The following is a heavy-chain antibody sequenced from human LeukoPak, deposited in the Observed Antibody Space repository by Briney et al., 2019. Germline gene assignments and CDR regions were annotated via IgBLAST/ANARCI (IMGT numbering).Heavy chain of an antibody. D-gene: IGHD2-21*01. CDR1: GFTFSSFA. V-gene: IGHV3-23*01. Sequence: PGGSLRLSCAASGFTFSSFAMSWVRQAPGEGLEWVSAIIGSGGSTYYADSVKGRFTISRDNSKNTLYLQMDSLRAEDTAIYYCAKDIPNWYLDLWGRGTLVTVSS. J-gene: IGHJ2*01. CDR2: IIGSGGST. CDR3: AKDIPNWYLDL.